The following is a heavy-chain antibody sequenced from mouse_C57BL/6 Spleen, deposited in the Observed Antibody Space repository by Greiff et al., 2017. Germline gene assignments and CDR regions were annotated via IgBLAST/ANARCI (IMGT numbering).Heavy chain of an antibody. CDR3: AGGNSWFAD. D-gene: IGHD2-1*01. J-gene: IGHJ3*01. CDR1: GFAFSSYG. V-gene: IGHV5-6*01. CDR2: ISSGGSYT. Sequence: EVQGVESGGDLVKPGGSLKLSCAASGFAFSSYGMSWVRQTPDKRLEWVATISSGGSYTYYPDSVKGRFTISRDNAKNTLYLQMSSLKSEDTAMYYCAGGNSWFADWGQVTLVTVSA.